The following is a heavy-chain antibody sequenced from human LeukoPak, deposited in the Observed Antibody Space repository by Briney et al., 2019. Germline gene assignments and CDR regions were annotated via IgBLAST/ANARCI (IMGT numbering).Heavy chain of an antibody. Sequence: GGSLRLSCAASGFTFTSYELNWVRQAPGKGLEWVSYISSSGNTISYADSVKGRFTISRDNAKNSLYLQVISLRAEDTAVYYCARGPSIAARYDAFDIWGQGTMVTVSS. CDR2: ISSSGNTI. CDR1: GFTFTSYE. CDR3: ARGPSIAARYDAFDI. D-gene: IGHD6-6*01. J-gene: IGHJ3*02. V-gene: IGHV3-48*03.